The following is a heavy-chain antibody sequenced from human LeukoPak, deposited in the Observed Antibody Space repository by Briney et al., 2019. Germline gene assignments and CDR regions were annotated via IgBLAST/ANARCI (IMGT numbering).Heavy chain of an antibody. CDR1: GFTVSSNY. D-gene: IGHD2-2*01. J-gene: IGHJ4*02. Sequence: PGGSLRLSCAASGFTVSSNYMTWVRQAPGKGLVWVSRIDTDGSDTRYADSVKGRFTISRDNAKNTLYLQMNSLRAEDTAVYYCARDRYPAAREFDYWGQGTLVSVSS. CDR2: IDTDGSDT. V-gene: IGHV3-74*01. CDR3: ARDRYPAAREFDY.